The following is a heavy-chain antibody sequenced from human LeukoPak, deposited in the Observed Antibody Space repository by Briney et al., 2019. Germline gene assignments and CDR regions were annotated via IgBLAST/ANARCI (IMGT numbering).Heavy chain of an antibody. V-gene: IGHV3-21*04. D-gene: IGHD5-12*01. CDR1: GFTFSSYS. J-gene: IGHJ4*02. CDR2: ISSSSSYI. Sequence: GGSLRLSCAASGFTFSSYSMNWVRQAPGKGLEWVSSISSSSSYIYYADSVKGRFTISRDNAKNSLYLQMNSLRAEDTALYYCAKDMDPNLRRRYSGYDYWGQGTLVTVSS. CDR3: AKDMDPNLRRRYSGYDY.